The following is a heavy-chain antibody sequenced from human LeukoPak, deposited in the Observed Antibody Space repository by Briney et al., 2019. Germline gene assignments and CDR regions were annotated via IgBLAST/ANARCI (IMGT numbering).Heavy chain of an antibody. CDR2: IRSDGNNK. CDR3: AKRLAAAGSLDY. J-gene: IGHJ4*02. D-gene: IGHD6-13*01. Sequence: SGGSLRLSCAASGFTFSTYGMHWVRQAPGKGLEWVTFIRSDGNNKYYADSVKGRFTISRDNSKNTLYLQMNSLRAEDTAVYYCAKRLAAAGSLDYWGQGTLVTVSS. CDR1: GFTFSTYG. V-gene: IGHV3-30*02.